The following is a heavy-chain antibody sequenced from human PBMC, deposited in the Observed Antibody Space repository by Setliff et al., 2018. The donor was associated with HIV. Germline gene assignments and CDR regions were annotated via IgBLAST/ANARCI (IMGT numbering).Heavy chain of an antibody. D-gene: IGHD5-12*01. CDR2: ISGFNGNT. CDR1: GYFFNNYG. Sequence: GASVKVSCKASGYFFNNYGIAWVRQAPGQGLEWMGWISGFNGNTNYAQILQGRVTVTTDTSTSTAYMELRSLRSDDTAVYYCAREFGAGIRQIVAGEFYYMDVWGKGTTVTVSS. V-gene: IGHV1-18*01. J-gene: IGHJ6*03. CDR3: AREFGAGIRQIVAGEFYYMDV.